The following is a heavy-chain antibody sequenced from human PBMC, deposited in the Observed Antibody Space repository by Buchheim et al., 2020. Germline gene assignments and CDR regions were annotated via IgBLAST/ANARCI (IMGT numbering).Heavy chain of an antibody. J-gene: IGHJ4*02. D-gene: IGHD2-15*01. CDR1: GFTFPNYG. CDR2: ISASGSST. Sequence: EVQLLESGGDLVQPGGSLRLSCAASGFTFPNYGMSWVRQAPGKGLEWVSIISASGSSTYYADSVKGRFTTSRDNSKNSLYLQMNSLKGKDTAVYYCAKGGVVVVGDYYFDNWGQGTL. V-gene: IGHV3-23*01. CDR3: AKGGVVVVGDYYFDN.